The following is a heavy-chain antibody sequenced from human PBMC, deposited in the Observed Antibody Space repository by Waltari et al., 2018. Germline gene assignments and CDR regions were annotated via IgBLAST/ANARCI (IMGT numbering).Heavy chain of an antibody. D-gene: IGHD3-16*01. Sequence: QVQLVQSGAEVKKPGASVKVSCKASGYTFTGYYMHWVRQAPGQGLEWRGRINPNSGGTNYAQKFQGRVTRTRDTSISTAYMELSRLRSDDTAVYYCARRAGLGKNYYGMDVWGQGTTVTVSS. CDR3: ARRAGLGKNYYGMDV. CDR1: GYTFTGYY. J-gene: IGHJ6*02. V-gene: IGHV1-2*06. CDR2: INPNSGGT.